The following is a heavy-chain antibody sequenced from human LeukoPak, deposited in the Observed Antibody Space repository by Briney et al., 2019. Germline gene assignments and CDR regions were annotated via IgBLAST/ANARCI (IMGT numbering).Heavy chain of an antibody. Sequence: GGSLSLSCAASGFSFRTHGMHWVRQAPGKGLEWVAVIWYDGSNQYYADSVKGRFTISRDNSKNTLYLQMNSLRAEDTAVYYCARDRYDSSAYRLPDFWGQGTLVLVSS. J-gene: IGHJ4*02. V-gene: IGHV3-33*01. CDR3: ARDRYDSSAYRLPDF. CDR2: IWYDGSNQ. D-gene: IGHD3-22*01. CDR1: GFSFRTHG.